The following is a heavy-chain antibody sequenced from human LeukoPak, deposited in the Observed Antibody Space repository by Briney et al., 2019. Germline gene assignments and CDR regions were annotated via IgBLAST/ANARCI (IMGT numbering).Heavy chain of an antibody. CDR1: GFTFSSYS. J-gene: IGHJ4*02. Sequence: PGGSLRLSCAASGFTFSSYSMNWVRQAPGKGLEWVSSISSSSSYIYYADSVKGRFTISRDNAKNSLYLQMNSLRAEDTAVYYCARAFRGSGNYFGYWGQGTLVTVSS. V-gene: IGHV3-21*01. D-gene: IGHD3-10*01. CDR3: ARAFRGSGNYFGY. CDR2: ISSSSSYI.